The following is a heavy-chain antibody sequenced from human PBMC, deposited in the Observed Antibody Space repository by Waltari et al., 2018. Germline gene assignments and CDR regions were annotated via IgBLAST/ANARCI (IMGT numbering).Heavy chain of an antibody. Sequence: EVQLVESGGGLIQPGGSLRLSCAASGFTVSSNYMSWVRQAPGKGREWVSVIYSGGSTYYADSVKGRFTISRDNSKNTLYLQMNSLGAEDTAVYYCARGLGGPPSVFDYWGQGTLVTVSS. CDR1: GFTVSSNY. V-gene: IGHV3-53*01. CDR2: IYSGGST. D-gene: IGHD3-16*01. J-gene: IGHJ4*02. CDR3: ARGLGGPPSVFDY.